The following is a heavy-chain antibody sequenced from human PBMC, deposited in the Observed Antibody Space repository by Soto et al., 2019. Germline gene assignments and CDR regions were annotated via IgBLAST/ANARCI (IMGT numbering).Heavy chain of an antibody. CDR3: ARGAGSRKGIDY. V-gene: IGHV4-31*03. CDR2: IYYSGST. D-gene: IGHD5-12*01. Sequence: SETLSLTCTVSCGSISSGGYYWSWIRQHPGKGLEWIGYIYYSGSTYYNPSLKSRVTISVDTSKNQFSLKLSSVTAADTAVYYCARGAGSRKGIDYWGQGTLVTVSS. J-gene: IGHJ4*02. CDR1: CGSISSGGYY.